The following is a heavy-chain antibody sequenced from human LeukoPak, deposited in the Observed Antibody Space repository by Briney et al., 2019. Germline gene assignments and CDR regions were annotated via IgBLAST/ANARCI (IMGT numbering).Heavy chain of an antibody. CDR2: IYYSGST. J-gene: IGHJ5*02. CDR1: GGSISSSSYY. CDR3: ASRHRSSTSCYTSWFDP. Sequence: PSETLSLTCTVSGGSISSSSYYWGWIRQPPGKGLEWIGSIYYSGSTYYNPSLKSRVTISVDTSKNQFSLKLSSVTAADTAVYYCASRHRSSTSCYTSWFDPWGQGTLVTVSP. V-gene: IGHV4-39*01. D-gene: IGHD2-2*02.